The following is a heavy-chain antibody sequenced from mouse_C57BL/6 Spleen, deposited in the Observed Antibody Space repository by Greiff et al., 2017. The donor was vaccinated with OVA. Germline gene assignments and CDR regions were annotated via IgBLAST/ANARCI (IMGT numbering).Heavy chain of an antibody. CDR2: IYPGDGDT. J-gene: IGHJ4*01. Sequence: QVQLQQSGAELVKPGASVKISCKASGYAFSSYWMNWVKQRPGKGLEWIGQIYPGDGDTNYNGKFKGKATLTADKSSSTAYMQLSSLTSEDSAVYFCARRITTVVATDAMDYWGQGTSVTVSS. CDR1: GYAFSSYW. D-gene: IGHD1-1*01. V-gene: IGHV1-80*01. CDR3: ARRITTVVATDAMDY.